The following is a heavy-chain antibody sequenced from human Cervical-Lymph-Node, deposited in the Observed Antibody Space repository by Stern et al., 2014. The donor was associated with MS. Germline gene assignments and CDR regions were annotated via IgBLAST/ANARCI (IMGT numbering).Heavy chain of an antibody. CDR1: GYTLSELS. CDR3: ARLIYGVTLVDHYHNMDV. J-gene: IGHJ6*02. V-gene: IGHV1-24*01. Sequence: QDQLVQSGAEVKKPGASVKVSCKVSGYTLSELSIHWVRQALGKGLEWMGGVDPDDGEMIYAQKFLGRVTMTEDTSTDTAYMEVSSLRSEDTATYYCARLIYGVTLVDHYHNMDVWGQGTTVTVSS. CDR2: VDPDDGEM. D-gene: IGHD3-3*01.